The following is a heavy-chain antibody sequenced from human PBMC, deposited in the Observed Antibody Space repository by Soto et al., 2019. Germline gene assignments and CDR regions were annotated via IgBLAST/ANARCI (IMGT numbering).Heavy chain of an antibody. Sequence: ASVRAYCKASGYTFTSYDMNWVRQATGQGLEWMGWMNPNSGNTGYAQKFQGRVTMTRNTSISTAYMELSSLRSEDTAVYYCARAISNTYYYYYYMDVWGKGTTVTVSS. CDR3: ARAISNTYYYYYYMDV. V-gene: IGHV1-8*01. D-gene: IGHD4-4*01. J-gene: IGHJ6*03. CDR2: MNPNSGNT. CDR1: GYTFTSYD.